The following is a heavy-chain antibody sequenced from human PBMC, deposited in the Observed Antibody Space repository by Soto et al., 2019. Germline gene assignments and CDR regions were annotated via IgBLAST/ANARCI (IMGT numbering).Heavy chain of an antibody. CDR3: AREVTTFDY. J-gene: IGHJ4*02. CDR2: INHSGST. D-gene: IGHD4-17*01. CDR1: GGSFSGYY. Sequence: SETLSLTCAVYGGSFSGYYWSWIRQPPGKGLEWIGEINHSGSTNYNPSLKSRVTISVDTSKNQFSLKLSSVTAADTAVYYCAREVTTFDYWGQGTLVTVSS. V-gene: IGHV4-34*01.